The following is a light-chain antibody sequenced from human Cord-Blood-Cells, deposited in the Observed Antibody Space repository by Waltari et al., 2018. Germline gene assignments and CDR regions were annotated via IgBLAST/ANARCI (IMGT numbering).Light chain of an antibody. CDR1: SSDVGGYNY. J-gene: IGLJ3*02. CDR3: SSYTSSSTWV. CDR2: DVS. Sequence: QSALTQPASVSGSPGQSITISCTGTSSDVGGYNYVSWYQQHPGNAPKLMIYDVSNRPSGVSNRVSGSKSGNTASLTISGLQAEDEADYYCSSYTSSSTWVFGGGTKLTVL. V-gene: IGLV2-14*01.